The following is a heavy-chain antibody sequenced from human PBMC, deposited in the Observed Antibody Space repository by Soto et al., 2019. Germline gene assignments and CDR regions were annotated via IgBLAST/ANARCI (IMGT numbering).Heavy chain of an antibody. CDR3: ARMGDSSVYSGWFDP. J-gene: IGHJ5*02. D-gene: IGHD3-22*01. V-gene: IGHV3-66*01. CDR2: IYSGGST. CDR1: GFTVSSNY. Sequence: EVHLVESGGGFVQPGGSLRLSCAASGFTVSSNYMSWVRQAPGKGLEWVSVIYSGGSTYYADSVKGRFIISRDNSKNTLYLQMNRLRAEDTAVYYCARMGDSSVYSGWFDPWVQGTLVTVSS.